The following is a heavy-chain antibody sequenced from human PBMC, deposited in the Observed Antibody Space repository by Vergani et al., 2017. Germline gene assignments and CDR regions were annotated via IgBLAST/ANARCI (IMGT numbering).Heavy chain of an antibody. CDR1: GYTFTGYY. CDR2: MNPKSGGT. D-gene: IGHD3-22*01. Sequence: QVQLVQSGAEVKKPGASVKVSCKASGYTFTGYYMHWVRQAPGQGLEWMGWMNPKSGGTEYAKKSQGSVTMTRDTSISTAYMELSRLKSDDAAVCYCARDLGRLFTGLNYYYYGMDVWGQGTTVTVSS. CDR3: ARDLGRLFTGLNYYYYGMDV. J-gene: IGHJ6*02. V-gene: IGHV1-2*02.